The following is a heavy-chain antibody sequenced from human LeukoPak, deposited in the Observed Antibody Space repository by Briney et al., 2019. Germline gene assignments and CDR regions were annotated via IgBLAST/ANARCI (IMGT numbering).Heavy chain of an antibody. D-gene: IGHD3-10*01. CDR2: ISAYNGNT. CDR3: ARFWMVRRRSDY. Sequence: ASVKVSCKASGYTFTSYGISWVRQAPGQGLEWMGWISAYNGNTNYAQKLQGRVTMTTDTSTSTAYMELRGLRSDDTAVYYCARFWMVRRRSDYWGQGTLVTVSS. V-gene: IGHV1-18*01. J-gene: IGHJ4*02. CDR1: GYTFTSYG.